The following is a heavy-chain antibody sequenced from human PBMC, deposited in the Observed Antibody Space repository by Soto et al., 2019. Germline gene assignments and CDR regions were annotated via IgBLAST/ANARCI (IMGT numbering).Heavy chain of an antibody. CDR3: AREADILNWFDP. D-gene: IGHD3-9*01. Sequence: SGYTVSRYAMDGVRQAPGKGLEYVSAITSNGGNTDYASSVKGRFTISRDNAKNSLYLQMNSLRAEDTAVYYCAREADILNWFDPWGQGTLVTVSS. CDR1: GYTVSRYA. J-gene: IGHJ5*02. CDR2: ITSNGGNT. V-gene: IGHV3-64*04.